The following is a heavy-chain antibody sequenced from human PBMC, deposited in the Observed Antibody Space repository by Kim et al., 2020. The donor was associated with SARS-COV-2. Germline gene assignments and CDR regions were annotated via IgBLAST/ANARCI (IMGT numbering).Heavy chain of an antibody. Sequence: SVKVSCKASGGTFSSYAISWVRQAPGQGLEWMGGIIPIFGTENYAQKFQGRVAITADESTSTAYMELSSLRSEDTAVYYCARARPPFGVVIDQNYYGMDVWGQGTTVTVSS. D-gene: IGHD3-3*01. CDR2: IIPIFGTE. CDR1: GGTFSSYA. V-gene: IGHV1-69*13. CDR3: ARARPPFGVVIDQNYYGMDV. J-gene: IGHJ6*02.